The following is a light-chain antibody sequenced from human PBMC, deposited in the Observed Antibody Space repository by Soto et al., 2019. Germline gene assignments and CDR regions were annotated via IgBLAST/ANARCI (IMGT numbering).Light chain of an antibody. CDR3: VSYTSNSLYV. CDR1: SNDVGGYNY. Sequence: QSVLTQPASVSGSPGHSITISCTGTSNDVGGYNYVSWYQQQPGRAPKLMIHDVTYRPSGVSDRFSGSKSGNTASLTISGLQAEDEADYYCVSYTSNSLYVFGTGTQLTVL. V-gene: IGLV2-14*03. J-gene: IGLJ1*01. CDR2: DVT.